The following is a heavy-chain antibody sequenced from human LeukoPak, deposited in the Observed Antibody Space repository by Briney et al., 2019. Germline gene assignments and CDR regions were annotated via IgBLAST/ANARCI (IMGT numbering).Heavy chain of an antibody. CDR2: INHSGST. J-gene: IGHJ5*02. Sequence: SETLSLTCAVYGGSFSGYYWSWIRQPPGKGLEWIGEINHSGSTNYNPSLKSRVTISVDTSKNQFSLKLSSVTAADTAVYYCAREFHKRGWFDPWGQGTLVTVSS. D-gene: IGHD5-24*01. CDR3: AREFHKRGWFDP. V-gene: IGHV4-34*01. CDR1: GGSFSGYY.